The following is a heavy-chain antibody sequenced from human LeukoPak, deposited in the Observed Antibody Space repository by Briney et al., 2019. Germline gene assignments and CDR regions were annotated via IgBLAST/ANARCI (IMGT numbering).Heavy chain of an antibody. CDR2: ISYDGSSK. Sequence: PGGSLRLSCAASGFNSRTYGLHWVRQAPGKGLDWVATISYDGSSKHFADSVKGRFSISRDNSKSTMNLQMNSLRPDDTAVYYCAKSYHDYSNYFFGMDVWGHGTTVTVSS. CDR1: GFNSRTYG. J-gene: IGHJ6*02. CDR3: AKSYHDYSNYFFGMDV. D-gene: IGHD2-21*01. V-gene: IGHV3-30*18.